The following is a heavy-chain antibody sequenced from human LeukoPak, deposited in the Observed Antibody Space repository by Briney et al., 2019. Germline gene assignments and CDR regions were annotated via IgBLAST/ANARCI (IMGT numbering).Heavy chain of an antibody. CDR1: GFTFSSYD. CDR3: AKGSKAVLFTRDHYMDV. J-gene: IGHJ6*03. V-gene: IGHV3-30*02. D-gene: IGHD6-19*01. CDR2: IRYDGSNK. Sequence: GGSLRLSCAASGFTFSSYDIHWVRQAPGKGLEWVAFIRYDGSNKYYADSVRGRFTISRDNSKNTLYLQMNSLRAEDTAVYFCAKGSKAVLFTRDHYMDVWGKGTTVTVSS.